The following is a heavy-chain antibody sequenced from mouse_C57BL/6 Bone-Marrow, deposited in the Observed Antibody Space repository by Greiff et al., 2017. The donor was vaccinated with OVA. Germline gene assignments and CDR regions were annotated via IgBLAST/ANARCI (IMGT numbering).Heavy chain of an antibody. Sequence: EVTLVESEGGLVQPGSSMKLSCTASGFTFSDYYMAWVRQVPEKGLEWVANINYDGSSTYYLDSLKSRFVISRDNAKNILYLQMSSLKSEDTATYYCARDGNFWYFDVWGTGTTVTVSS. CDR1: GFTFSDYY. CDR3: ARDGNFWYFDV. J-gene: IGHJ1*03. CDR2: INYDGSST. D-gene: IGHD2-1*01. V-gene: IGHV5-16*01.